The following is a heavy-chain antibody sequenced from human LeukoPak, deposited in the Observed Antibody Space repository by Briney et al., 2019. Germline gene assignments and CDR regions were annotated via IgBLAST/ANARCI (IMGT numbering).Heavy chain of an antibody. D-gene: IGHD5-12*01. CDR3: TAEVYRGYVYSYYYGMDV. V-gene: IGHV1-58*01. CDR1: GFTFSNPA. Sequence: SVKVSCKASGFTFSNPAFQWVRQARGQGLEWIGWIVVGSDSTKYAQKFQERVSITRDMSTSTVYMELSSLRSEDTAVYYCTAEVYRGYVYSYYYGMDVWGQGTTVTVFS. CDR2: IVVGSDST. J-gene: IGHJ6*02.